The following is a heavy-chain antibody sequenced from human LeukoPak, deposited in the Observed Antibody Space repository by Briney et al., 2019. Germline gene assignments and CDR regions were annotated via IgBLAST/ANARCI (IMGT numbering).Heavy chain of an antibody. CDR1: GFTFTNSW. D-gene: IGHD6-19*01. V-gene: IGHV3-23*01. Sequence: GGSLRLSCAASGFTFTNSWMAWVRQAPGKGLEWVSAISGSDDDTYHADSVKGRFTISRDRSKNTLYLQMNGLKAEDTAVYHCAKSRSVADAFDIWGHGAMVTVSS. CDR2: ISGSDDDT. CDR3: AKSRSVADAFDI. J-gene: IGHJ3*02.